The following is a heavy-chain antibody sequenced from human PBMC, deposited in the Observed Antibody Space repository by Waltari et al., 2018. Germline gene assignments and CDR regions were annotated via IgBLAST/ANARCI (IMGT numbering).Heavy chain of an antibody. V-gene: IGHV4-39*02. Sequence: QLQLLESGPGLVKPSETLSLTCAVSGDSINSDIYYWAWIRQPPGKGLEWIGSVDYNGDTYYNPSLKSRVTISADASRNRFSLWLSSVTAADTGFYYCAKHGITTTNWSKTSHSWFGPWGQGILVTVSS. CDR2: VDYNGDT. CDR1: GDSINSDIYY. CDR3: AKHGITTTNWSKTSHSWFGP. J-gene: IGHJ5*02. D-gene: IGHD1-1*01.